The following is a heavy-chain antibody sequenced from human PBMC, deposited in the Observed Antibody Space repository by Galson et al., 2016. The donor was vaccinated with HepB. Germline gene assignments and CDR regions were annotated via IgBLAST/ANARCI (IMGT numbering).Heavy chain of an antibody. D-gene: IGHD2-21*02. CDR1: GYTFTSYA. CDR2: INNDSGYT. CDR3: VKGPFEGGDVY. J-gene: IGHJ4*02. V-gene: IGHV1-3*04. Sequence: SVKVSCKASGYTFTSYAMQWVRRAPGQGLEWMGWINNDSGYTKYSQKFQGRVTITRDTSSRTAYLELSRLTSEDTAVNYCVKGPFEGGDVYWGQGTPVTVSS.